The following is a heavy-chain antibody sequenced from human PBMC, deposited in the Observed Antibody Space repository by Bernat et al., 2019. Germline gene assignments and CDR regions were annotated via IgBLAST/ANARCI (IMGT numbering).Heavy chain of an antibody. CDR2: ISYDGSNK. J-gene: IGHJ4*02. D-gene: IGHD2-15*01. Sequence: QVQLVESGGGVVQPGRSLRLSCAASGFTFSSYAMHWVRQAPGKGLEWVAVISYDGSNKYYADSVKGRFTISRDNSKNTLYLQMNSLRDEDTAVYYCARRYCSGGSCYFSDHWGQGTPVTVSS. CDR1: GFTFSSYA. V-gene: IGHV3-30-3*01. CDR3: ARRYCSGGSCYFSDH.